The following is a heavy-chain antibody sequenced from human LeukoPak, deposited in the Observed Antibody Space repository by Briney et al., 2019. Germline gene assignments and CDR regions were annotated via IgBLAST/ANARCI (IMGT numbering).Heavy chain of an antibody. V-gene: IGHV3-64D*06. CDR1: GFTFSNYA. CDR2: INSNGGST. D-gene: IGHD2-15*01. Sequence: GGSLRLSCSASGFTFSNYAMHWVRQAPGKGLEYVSMINSNGGSTYYTDSVKGRFTISRDNAKNTLYLQMSSLRAEDTAVYYCVKGVVVAASVWEYFHYWGRGTLVTVSS. J-gene: IGHJ1*01. CDR3: VKGVVVAASVWEYFHY.